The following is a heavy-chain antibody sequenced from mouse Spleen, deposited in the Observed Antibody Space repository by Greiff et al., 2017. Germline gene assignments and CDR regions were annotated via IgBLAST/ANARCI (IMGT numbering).Heavy chain of an antibody. Sequence: EVQVVESGGGLVKPGGSLKLSCAASGFTFSSYAMSWVRQTPEKRLEWVATISSGGSYTYYPDSVKGRFTISRDNAKNTLYLQMSSLRSEDTAMYYCARQGNGPAWFAYWGQGTLVTVSA. J-gene: IGHJ3*01. V-gene: IGHV5-9-3*01. CDR2: ISSGGSYT. CDR3: ARQGNGPAWFAY. CDR1: GFTFSSYA.